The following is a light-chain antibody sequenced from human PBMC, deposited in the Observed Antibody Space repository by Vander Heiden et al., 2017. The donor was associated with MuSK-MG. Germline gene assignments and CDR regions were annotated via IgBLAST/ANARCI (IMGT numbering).Light chain of an antibody. Sequence: QSALTQPASVSGSPGQSITSSCTGTSGDVGGYVLVSWFQQHPGSAHKLLIYEGSRRPAGVSDRFSGSKSGTTASLTISGLQAEEEADYYGTSYTSNNSYVFGTGTKGTVL. J-gene: IGLJ1*01. V-gene: IGLV2-14*02. CDR3: TSYTSNNSYV. CDR1: SGDVGGYVL. CDR2: EGS.